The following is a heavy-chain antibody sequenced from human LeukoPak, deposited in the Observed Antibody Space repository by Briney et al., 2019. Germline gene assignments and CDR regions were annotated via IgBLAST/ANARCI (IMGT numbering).Heavy chain of an antibody. V-gene: IGHV3-15*01. Sequence: PGGSLRLSCAGSGFTFSHAWMGWVRQAPGKGLEWVGRITGKADGGTTDYAAPVEGRFTISRDDSEKTLYLQMNSLKIEDTAVYYCTTDLVNIWWEVLPTSATQGNWGQGTLVTASS. CDR2: ITGKADGGTT. CDR3: TTDLVNIWWEVLPTSATQGN. D-gene: IGHD2-15*01. J-gene: IGHJ4*02. CDR1: GFTFSHAW.